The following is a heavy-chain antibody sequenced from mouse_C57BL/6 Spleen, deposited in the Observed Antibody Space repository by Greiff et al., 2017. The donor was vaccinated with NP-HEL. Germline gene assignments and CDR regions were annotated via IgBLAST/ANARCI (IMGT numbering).Heavy chain of an antibody. CDR1: GFSLSTFGMG. CDR2: IWWDDDK. J-gene: IGHJ4*01. V-gene: IGHV8-8*01. CDR3: ARKGYGSSPDYYAMDY. D-gene: IGHD1-1*01. Sequence: QVTLKVSGPGILQPSQTLSLTCSFSGFSLSTFGMGVGWIRQPSGKGLEWLAHIWWDDDKYYNPALKSRLTISKDTSKNQVFLKIANVDTADTATYYCARKGYGSSPDYYAMDYWGQGTSVTVSS.